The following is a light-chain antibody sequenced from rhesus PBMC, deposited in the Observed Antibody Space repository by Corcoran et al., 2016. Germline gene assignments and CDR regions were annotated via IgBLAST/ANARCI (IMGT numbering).Light chain of an antibody. CDR3: YQHSSGYT. Sequence: QVILTQSPATLSLSPGERATLSCRASQSVSNYLAWYQQKPGQAPRLLIYGASSRATGIPDRVSCSGSGTDFPLTISSLEPEDVGIYHCYQHSSGYTFGPGTKLDIK. CDR1: QSVSNY. V-gene: IGKV3-10*01. J-gene: IGKJ3*01. CDR2: GAS.